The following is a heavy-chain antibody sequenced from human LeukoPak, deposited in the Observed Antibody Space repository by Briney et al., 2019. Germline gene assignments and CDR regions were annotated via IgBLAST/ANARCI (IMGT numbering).Heavy chain of an antibody. V-gene: IGHV1-2*04. D-gene: IGHD2-2*01. Sequence: ASVKVSCKASGYTFTSYDINWVRQATGQGLEWMGWINPNSGGTNYAQKFQGWVTMTRDASISTAYMELSRLRSDDTAVYYCAREVPAAIREYYFDYWGQGTLVTVSS. CDR1: GYTFTSYD. J-gene: IGHJ4*02. CDR3: AREVPAAIREYYFDY. CDR2: INPNSGGT.